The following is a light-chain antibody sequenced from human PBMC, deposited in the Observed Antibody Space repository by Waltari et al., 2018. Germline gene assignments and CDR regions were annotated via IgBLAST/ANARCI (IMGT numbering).Light chain of an antibody. J-gene: IGLJ3*02. CDR2: GIN. V-gene: IGLV7-43*01. CDR3: LLSIGGAWV. Sequence: QTVVTQEPSLTVSPGGTVTLTCPPSTAPVTSAYDPHWFQQKPGQAPRPLLSGINNKHPWTPGRISGSLLGGKAALTLSGVQPEDEADYYCLLSIGGAWVFGGGTKLTVL. CDR1: TAPVTSAYD.